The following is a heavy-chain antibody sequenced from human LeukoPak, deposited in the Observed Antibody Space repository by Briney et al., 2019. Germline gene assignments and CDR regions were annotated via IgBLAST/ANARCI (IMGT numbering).Heavy chain of an antibody. Sequence: GGSLRLSCAASGFTFSGHYMDWVRQTPGKGLEWVGRIRKKANSDTAEYAASVKGRFTISRDDSKNSLYLQMNSLKTEDTAVYYCARVLYGNHLDYWGQGTPVTVSS. CDR2: IRKKANSDTA. V-gene: IGHV3-72*01. CDR1: GFTFSGHY. CDR3: ARVLYGNHLDY. J-gene: IGHJ4*02. D-gene: IGHD4-17*01.